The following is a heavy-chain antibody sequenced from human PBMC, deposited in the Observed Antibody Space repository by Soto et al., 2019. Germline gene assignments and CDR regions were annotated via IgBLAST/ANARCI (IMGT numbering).Heavy chain of an antibody. CDR2: IKSKTDGGTT. CDR3: TTDGIYGMDV. CDR1: GFSFSNAW. Sequence: GGSLRLSCAASGFSFSNAWLSWVGQAPGKGLEWVGRIKSKTDGGTTDYAAPVKGRFTISRDDSKNTRYLQMNSLKTEDTAGYYCTTDGIYGMDVWGQGTTVTVSS. J-gene: IGHJ6*02. V-gene: IGHV3-15*01.